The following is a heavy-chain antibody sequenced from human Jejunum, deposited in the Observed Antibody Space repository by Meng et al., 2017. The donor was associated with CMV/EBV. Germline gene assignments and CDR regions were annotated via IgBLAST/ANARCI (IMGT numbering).Heavy chain of an antibody. D-gene: IGHD6-19*01. J-gene: IGHJ4*02. CDR3: ARVQWLVYYFDY. V-gene: IGHV4-34*01. Sequence: LTCAVYGGSFSDYYWSWIRQPPGKGLEWIGQINDSGSTYYNPSLKSRVTMSVDTSKNQFSLNLNSVTAADTALYFCARVQWLVYYFDYWGQGILVTVSS. CDR2: INDSGST. CDR1: GGSFSDYY.